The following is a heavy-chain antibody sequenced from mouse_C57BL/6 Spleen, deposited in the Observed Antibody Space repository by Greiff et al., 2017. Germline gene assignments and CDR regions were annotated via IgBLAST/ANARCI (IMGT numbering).Heavy chain of an antibody. J-gene: IGHJ2*01. Sequence: EVQLQESGPELVKPGASVKIPCKASGYTFTDYNMDWVKQSHGKSLEWIGDINPNNGGTIYNQKFKGKATLTVDKSSSTAYMELRSLTSEDTAVYYCARRGHRQFRLRGGFDYWGQGTTLTVSS. CDR1: GYTFTDYN. CDR2: INPNNGGT. D-gene: IGHD3-2*02. CDR3: ARRGHRQFRLRGGFDY. V-gene: IGHV1-18*01.